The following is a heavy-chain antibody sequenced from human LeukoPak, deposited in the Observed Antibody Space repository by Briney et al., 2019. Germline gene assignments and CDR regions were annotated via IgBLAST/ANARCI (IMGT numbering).Heavy chain of an antibody. D-gene: IGHD3/OR15-3a*01. CDR1: GFTFSNHA. Sequence: GGSLRLSCAASGFTFSNHAMSWVRQAPGKGLEGVSTISGSGGSTYYADSVKGRFTISRDYSKNTLYLQINSLRAEDTATYYCAKDGLPRAFDIWGLGTTVTVSS. CDR3: AKDGLPRAFDI. V-gene: IGHV3-23*01. CDR2: ISGSGGST. J-gene: IGHJ3*02.